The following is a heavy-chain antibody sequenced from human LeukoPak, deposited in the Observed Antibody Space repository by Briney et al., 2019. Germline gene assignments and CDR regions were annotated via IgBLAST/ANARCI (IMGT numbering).Heavy chain of an antibody. D-gene: IGHD6-13*01. CDR3: ARVSEGIAAAGMDY. Sequence: PGGSLRLSCAASGFTFSSYSMNWVRQAPGKGLEWVSYISSSSSTIYYADSVKGRFTISRDNAKNSLYLQMNSLRAEDTAVYYCARVSEGIAAAGMDYWGQGTLVTVSS. CDR1: GFTFSSYS. J-gene: IGHJ4*02. V-gene: IGHV3-48*01. CDR2: ISSSSSTI.